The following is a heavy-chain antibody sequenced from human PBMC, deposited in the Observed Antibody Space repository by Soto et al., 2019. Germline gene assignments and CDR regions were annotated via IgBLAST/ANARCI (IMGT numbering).Heavy chain of an antibody. J-gene: IGHJ6*02. CDR2: IYSGGST. Sequence: GGSLRLSCAASGFTVSSNYMSWVRQAPGKGLEWVSVIYSGGSTYYADSVKGRFTISRDNSKNTLYLQMNSLRAEDTAVYYCAREEVFGFYGMDVWGQGATVTVSS. V-gene: IGHV3-53*01. CDR1: GFTVSSNY. D-gene: IGHD3-3*01. CDR3: AREEVFGFYGMDV.